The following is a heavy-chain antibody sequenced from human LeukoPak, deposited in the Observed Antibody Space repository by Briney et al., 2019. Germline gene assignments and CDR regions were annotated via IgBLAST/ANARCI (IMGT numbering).Heavy chain of an antibody. D-gene: IGHD2-2*01. Sequence: GGSLRLSCAASGFTFSNAWINWVRQAPGKGLEWVGHIKSKTDGGTTDYAAPVKGRFTISRDDSKNTLYLQMNSLKTEDTALYYCTTDPLGYCSSTSCYAYFQHWGQGTLVTVSS. CDR1: GFTFSNAW. V-gene: IGHV3-15*01. CDR3: TTDPLGYCSSTSCYAYFQH. CDR2: IKSKTDGGTT. J-gene: IGHJ1*01.